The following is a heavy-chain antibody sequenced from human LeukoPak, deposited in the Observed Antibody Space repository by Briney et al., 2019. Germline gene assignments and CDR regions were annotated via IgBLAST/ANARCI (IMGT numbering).Heavy chain of an antibody. J-gene: IGHJ4*02. CDR2: ISGVSP. Sequence: GGSLRLSCATSGFAFSNYGMSWVRQAPGKGLEWVSGISGVSPYYSDSVTVRFTISRDNYKNVMYLYMYRVRAEDTAVYSCVKDICTSPWGGFYFDSWGQGTLVTVSS. CDR3: VKDICTSPWGGFYFDS. V-gene: IGHV3-23*01. D-gene: IGHD2-8*01. CDR1: GFAFSNYG.